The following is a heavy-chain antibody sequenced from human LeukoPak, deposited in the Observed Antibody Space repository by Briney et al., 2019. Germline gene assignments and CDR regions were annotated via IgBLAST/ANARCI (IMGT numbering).Heavy chain of an antibody. CDR2: IYCSGST. J-gene: IGHJ4*02. D-gene: IGHD3-22*01. V-gene: IGHV4-39*07. Sequence: PSETLSLTCTVSGGSISGSSNYWGWIRQPPGKGLQWIGSIYCSGSTYYNPSLKSRVTISVDTSKNQFSLKLNSVTAADTAVYYCARDDTLDYYDSSGLSIWGQGTLVTVSS. CDR1: GGSISGSSNY. CDR3: ARDDTLDYYDSSGLSI.